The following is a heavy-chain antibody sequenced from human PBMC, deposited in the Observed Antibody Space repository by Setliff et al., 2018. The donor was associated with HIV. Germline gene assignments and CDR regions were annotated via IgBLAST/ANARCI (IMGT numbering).Heavy chain of an antibody. Sequence: SETLSLTCTVSGGSLSRTSYYWGWIRQPPGKGLEWLGTIYFTGSAYYNPSLKSRVTISVDTSKNQFSLKLSSVTAADTAVYYCARITMVRGVYYGMDVWGQGTTVTVSS. V-gene: IGHV4-39*01. CDR3: ARITMVRGVYYGMDV. D-gene: IGHD3-10*01. CDR1: GGSLSRTSYY. CDR2: IYFTGSA. J-gene: IGHJ6*02.